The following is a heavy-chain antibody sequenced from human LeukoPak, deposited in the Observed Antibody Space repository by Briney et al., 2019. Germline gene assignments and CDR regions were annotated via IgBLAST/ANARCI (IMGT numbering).Heavy chain of an antibody. V-gene: IGHV1-2*02. CDR2: INPNSGGT. J-gene: IGHJ4*02. CDR3: AMSHSLGGSQQLPALDY. Sequence: ASVKVPCKASGYTFTGYYLHWVRQAPGQGLEWMGWINPNSGGTYYSQKFQGRVTMTRDTSISTAYMEVSRLRSDDTAVYYCAMSHSLGGSQQLPALDYWGQGTLVTVSS. D-gene: IGHD6-13*01. CDR1: GYTFTGYY.